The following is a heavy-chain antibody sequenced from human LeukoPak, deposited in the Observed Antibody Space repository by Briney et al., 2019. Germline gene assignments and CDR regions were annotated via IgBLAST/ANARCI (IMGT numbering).Heavy chain of an antibody. CDR3: AKDSHAGGSGSYADY. D-gene: IGHD3-10*01. Sequence: QPGGSLRLSCAASGFTFIGHSMNWVRQAPGKGLEWVSSITSSGSTTYSADSVRGRFTISRDNSKNTLYLQMNSLRAEDTAVYYCAKDSHAGGSGSYADYWGQGTLVTVSS. CDR1: GFTFIGHS. CDR2: ITSSGSTT. J-gene: IGHJ4*02. V-gene: IGHV3-48*01.